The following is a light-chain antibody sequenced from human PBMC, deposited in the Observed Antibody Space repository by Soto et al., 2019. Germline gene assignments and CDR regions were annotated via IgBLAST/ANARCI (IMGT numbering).Light chain of an antibody. CDR2: GAS. V-gene: IGKV3-20*01. Sequence: EIVLTQSPGTLSLSPGERATLSCRASQSVSSSYLAWYQQKPGQAPRLLIYGASTRATGIPARFSGSGSGTEFTLTISRLEPEDFTVYYCHQYGSSGTFGQGTKWIS. J-gene: IGKJ1*01. CDR3: HQYGSSGT. CDR1: QSVSSSY.